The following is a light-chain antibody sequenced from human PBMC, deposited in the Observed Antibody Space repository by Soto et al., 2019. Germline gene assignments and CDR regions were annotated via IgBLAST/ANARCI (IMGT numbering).Light chain of an antibody. CDR1: QSVSSSY. J-gene: IGKJ2*01. Sequence: EIVLTQSPGTLSLSPGERATLSCRASQSVSSSYLAWYQQKPGQGPRLLIYGASRKATGIPDRISGSGSGTDFTLTISRLEPADFAVYYCHQYGGSPYTFGQGTKLEIK. CDR3: HQYGGSPYT. CDR2: GAS. V-gene: IGKV3-20*01.